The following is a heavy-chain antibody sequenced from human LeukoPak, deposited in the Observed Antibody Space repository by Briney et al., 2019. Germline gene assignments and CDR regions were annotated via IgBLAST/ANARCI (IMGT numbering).Heavy chain of an antibody. J-gene: IGHJ4*02. Sequence: SESLSLTCAVYGGSFSGDYWSWIRQPPGKGREWSGEINHSGSTNYNTSLKRRVTISVDTSNNQSSLKLTSVTPADTAVYYCARCFFFLGSGSYYKRLCYFDYWGQGTLVTVSS. V-gene: IGHV4-34*01. D-gene: IGHD3-10*01. CDR3: ARCFFFLGSGSYYKRLCYFDY. CDR1: GGSFSGDY. CDR2: INHSGST.